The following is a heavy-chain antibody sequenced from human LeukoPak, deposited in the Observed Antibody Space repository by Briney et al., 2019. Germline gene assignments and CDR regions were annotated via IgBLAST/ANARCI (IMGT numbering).Heavy chain of an antibody. V-gene: IGHV3-23*01. CDR3: SKIDYDFWSGSRLGGWFDP. Sequence: PGGSLRLSCAASGFTFSSYAMSWVRQAPGKGMEWVSAISGSGGSTYYADSVKGRFTISRDNSKNTLYLQMNSLRAEDTAVYDRSKIDYDFWSGSRLGGWFDPWGQGTLVTVPS. CDR2: ISGSGGST. CDR1: GFTFSSYA. J-gene: IGHJ5*02. D-gene: IGHD3-3*01.